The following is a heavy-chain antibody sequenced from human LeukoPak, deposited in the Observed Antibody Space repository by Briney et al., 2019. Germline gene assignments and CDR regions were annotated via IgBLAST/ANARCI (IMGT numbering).Heavy chain of an antibody. D-gene: IGHD1-14*01. J-gene: IGHJ6*03. CDR3: ARADRDPYYYYYYMDV. Sequence: SETLSLTCTVSGYSISSGYYWGWIRQPPGKGLEWIGSIYHSGSTYYNPSLKSRVTISVDTSKNQFSLKLSSVTAADTAVYYCARADRDPYYYYYYMDVWGKGTTVTVSS. CDR2: IYHSGST. CDR1: GYSISSGYY. V-gene: IGHV4-38-2*02.